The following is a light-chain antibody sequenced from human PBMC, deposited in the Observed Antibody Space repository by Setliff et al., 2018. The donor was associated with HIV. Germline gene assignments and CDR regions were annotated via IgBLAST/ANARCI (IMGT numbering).Light chain of an antibody. Sequence: QSALTQPASVSGSPGQSITISCTGTSSDVGSYNLVSWYQQRPGKAPNLMIYEVSKRPSGVSNRFSGSKSGNTASLTISGLQAEDEADYYCCSYAGSSTYVFETGTKVTVL. CDR1: SSDVGSYNL. J-gene: IGLJ1*01. CDR2: EVS. V-gene: IGLV2-23*02. CDR3: CSYAGSSTYV.